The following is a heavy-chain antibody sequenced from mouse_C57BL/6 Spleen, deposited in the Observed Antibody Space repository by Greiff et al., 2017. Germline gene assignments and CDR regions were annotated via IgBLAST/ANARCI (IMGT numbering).Heavy chain of an antibody. V-gene: IGHV1-9*01. CDR1: GYTFTGYW. J-gene: IGHJ4*01. CDR2: ILPGSGST. Sequence: QVHVKQSGAELMKPGASVKLSCKATGYTFTGYWIQWVKQRPGHGLEWIGEILPGSGSTNYNEKFKGKATLTADTSSNTAYMQLSSLTSEDSAIXSCASSDYGSMGYAKDYWGQGTSVTVSS. D-gene: IGHD1-1*01. CDR3: ASSDYGSMGYAKDY.